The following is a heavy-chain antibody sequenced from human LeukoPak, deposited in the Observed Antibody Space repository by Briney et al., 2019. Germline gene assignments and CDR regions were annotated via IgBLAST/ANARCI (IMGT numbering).Heavy chain of an antibody. Sequence: SVRVSCKASGGTFSSYTISWVRQAPGQGLEWMGRIIPILGIANYAQKFQGRVTITADKSTSTAYMELSSLRSEDTAVYYCAREDWNYVSGMDVWGQGTTVTVSS. CDR2: IIPILGIA. CDR1: GGTFSSYT. J-gene: IGHJ6*02. CDR3: AREDWNYVSGMDV. V-gene: IGHV1-69*04. D-gene: IGHD1-7*01.